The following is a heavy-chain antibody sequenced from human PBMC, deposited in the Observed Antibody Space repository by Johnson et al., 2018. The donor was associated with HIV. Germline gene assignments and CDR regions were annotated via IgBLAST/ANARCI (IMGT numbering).Heavy chain of an antibody. CDR2: ISSSGSTI. V-gene: IGHV3-11*04. CDR3: ATLKGPRLHIAARRPDAFDI. Sequence: QVRLVESGGGLVQPGGSLRLSCAASGFTFSDYYMSWIRQAPGKGLEWVSYISSSGSTIYYADSVKGRFTISRDNAKNSLYLQMNSLRAEDTAVYYCATLKGPRLHIAARRPDAFDIWGQGTMVTVSS. CDR1: GFTFSDYY. J-gene: IGHJ3*02. D-gene: IGHD6-6*01.